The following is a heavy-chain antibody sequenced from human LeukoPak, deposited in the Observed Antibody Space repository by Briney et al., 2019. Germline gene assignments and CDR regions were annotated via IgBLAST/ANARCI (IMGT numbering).Heavy chain of an antibody. Sequence: GGSLRLSRAASGFTFSSYGMHWVRQAPGKGLEWVAVISYDGSNKYYADSVKGRFTISRDNSKNTLYLQMNSLRAEDTAVYYCAKDWGIAVAGSVVWGQGTLVTVSS. J-gene: IGHJ4*02. D-gene: IGHD6-19*01. CDR2: ISYDGSNK. CDR1: GFTFSSYG. CDR3: AKDWGIAVAGSVV. V-gene: IGHV3-30*18.